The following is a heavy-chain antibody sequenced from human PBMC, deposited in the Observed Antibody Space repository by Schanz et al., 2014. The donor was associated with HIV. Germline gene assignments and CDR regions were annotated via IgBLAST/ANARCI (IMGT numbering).Heavy chain of an antibody. CDR3: ANEEVPNDY. J-gene: IGHJ4*02. CDR1: GFIFDEYA. V-gene: IGHV3-9*01. Sequence: EVQLVESGGGLVQPGRSLRLSCAASGFIFDEYAMHWVRQGPGKGLEWVSGIDWKSGIIGYADSVKGRFTISRDNAKNSLYLQMSSLRVEDTAVYYCANEEVPNDYWGQGTLVTVSP. CDR2: IDWKSGII.